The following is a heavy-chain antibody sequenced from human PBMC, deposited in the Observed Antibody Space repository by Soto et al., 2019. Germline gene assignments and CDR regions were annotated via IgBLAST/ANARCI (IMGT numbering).Heavy chain of an antibody. CDR1: GYTFTSYA. V-gene: IGHV1-3*01. D-gene: IGHD5-18*01. Sequence: QVQLVQSGAEAKKPGASVKVSCKASGYTFTSYAMHWVRQAPGQRREWMGWINAGNGNTKYSQKFQGRVTITRDTHASTAYMELSSLRSEDTAVYYCARAEGYSNETGMDVWGQGTTVTVSS. CDR2: INAGNGNT. J-gene: IGHJ6*02. CDR3: ARAEGYSNETGMDV.